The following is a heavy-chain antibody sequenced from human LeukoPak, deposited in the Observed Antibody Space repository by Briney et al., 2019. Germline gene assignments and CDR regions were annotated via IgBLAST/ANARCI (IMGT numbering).Heavy chain of an antibody. CDR3: ARVNYYGWGSWGWFDF. D-gene: IGHD3-10*01. CDR1: GEYSFSSYW. CDR2: IYPGDSET. Sequence: GESLKISCKGSGEYSFSSYWIAWVRQTPGKGLEWMGIIYPGDSETKYSPSFQGQVTISADKPISTAFLQWSSVKASDTAMYYCARVNYYGWGSWGWFDFWGQGTLVTVSS. V-gene: IGHV5-51*01. J-gene: IGHJ5*01.